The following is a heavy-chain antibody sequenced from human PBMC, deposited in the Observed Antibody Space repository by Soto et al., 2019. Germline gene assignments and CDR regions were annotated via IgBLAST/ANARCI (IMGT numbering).Heavy chain of an antibody. V-gene: IGHV3-23*01. CDR3: AKETARRGFDY. J-gene: IGHJ4*02. CDR2: ISGSGGST. CDR1: GFTFRSYA. Sequence: GEPLRLSCAASGFTFRSYAMSWVRQAPGKGLEWVSAISGSGGSTYYADSVKGRFTISRDNSKNTLYLQMNSLRAEDTAVYYCAKETARRGFDYWVQGTLVTFSS. D-gene: IGHD6-6*01.